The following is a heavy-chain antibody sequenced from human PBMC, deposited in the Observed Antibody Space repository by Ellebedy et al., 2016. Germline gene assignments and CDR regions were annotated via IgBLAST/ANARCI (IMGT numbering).Heavy chain of an antibody. CDR2: IYYSGST. CDR1: GGSISSYY. D-gene: IGHD2-15*01. V-gene: IGHV4-59*01. CDR3: AREDCSGGSCYFDY. Sequence: GSLRLSCTVSGGSISSYYWSWIRQPPGKGLEWIGYIYYSGSTNYNPSLKSRVTISVDTSKNQFSLKLSSVTAADTAVYYCAREDCSGGSCYFDYWGQGTLVTVSS. J-gene: IGHJ4*02.